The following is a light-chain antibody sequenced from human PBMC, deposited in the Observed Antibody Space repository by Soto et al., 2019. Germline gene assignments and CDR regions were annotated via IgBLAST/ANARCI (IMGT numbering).Light chain of an antibody. V-gene: IGKV3-20*01. CDR2: GAS. CDR3: QQYGSSPTT. Sequence: EIVMTQSPATLSASPGERATLSCRASQSVRSSLSWYQQQPCQAPRLLIYGASNRATGIPDRFSGSGSGKDFTLTISRLEPEDFAVYYCQQYGSSPTTFGQGTRLEI. CDR1: QSVRSS. J-gene: IGKJ5*01.